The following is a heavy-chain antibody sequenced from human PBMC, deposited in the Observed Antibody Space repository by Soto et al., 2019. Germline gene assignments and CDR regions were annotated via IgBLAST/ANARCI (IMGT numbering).Heavy chain of an antibody. D-gene: IGHD3-10*01. CDR2: IYYSGST. J-gene: IGHJ4*02. CDR1: GGSISRYY. V-gene: IGHV4-59*08. Sequence: SDTLSLTCTVSGGSISRYYWSWIRQPPGKGLEWIGYIYYSGSTNYNPSLKSRVTISVDTSKNQFSLKLSSVTAADTAVYYCARNYGPGYTFDYWGQGTLVTVSS. CDR3: ARNYGPGYTFDY.